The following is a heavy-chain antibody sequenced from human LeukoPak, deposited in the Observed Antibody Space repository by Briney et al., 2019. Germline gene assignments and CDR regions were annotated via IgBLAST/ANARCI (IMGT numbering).Heavy chain of an antibody. CDR2: ITYDGSNK. Sequence: PGRSLRLSCAASGFTFSSYGMNWVRQAPGKGLEWVAIITYDGSNKYYADSVKGRFTISRDNSKNTLYLQVNSLRVEDTAVYYCARDRCSSTSCYNTPNWFDPWGQGTLVTVSS. J-gene: IGHJ5*02. V-gene: IGHV3-30*03. CDR3: ARDRCSSTSCYNTPNWFDP. D-gene: IGHD2-2*02. CDR1: GFTFSSYG.